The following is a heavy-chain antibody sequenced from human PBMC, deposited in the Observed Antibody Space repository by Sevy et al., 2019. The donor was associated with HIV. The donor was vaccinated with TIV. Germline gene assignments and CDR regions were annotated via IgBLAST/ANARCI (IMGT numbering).Heavy chain of an antibody. J-gene: IGHJ6*02. CDR3: ARVGGYCSSTSCYWRYGMDV. CDR2: IWYDGSNK. V-gene: IGHV3-33*01. D-gene: IGHD2-2*01. CDR1: GFTFSSYG. Sequence: GGSLRLSCAASGFTFSSYGMHWVRQAPGKGLEWVAVIWYDGSNKYYADSVKGRFTISRDNSKNTLDLQMNSLRAEDTAVYYCARVGGYCSSTSCYWRYGMDVWGQGTTVTVSS.